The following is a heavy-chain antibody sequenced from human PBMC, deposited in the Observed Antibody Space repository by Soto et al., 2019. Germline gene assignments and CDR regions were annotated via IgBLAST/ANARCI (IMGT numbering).Heavy chain of an antibody. D-gene: IGHD6-19*01. CDR1: GFTFSNAW. Sequence: GGSLRLSCAASGFTFSNAWMSWVRQAPGKGLEWVGRIKSKTDGGTTDYAAPVKGRFTISRDESKNTLYLQMNSLKTEDTAVYYGTTGEPESLGGWYGYYFDYWGQGTLVTVSS. V-gene: IGHV3-15*01. CDR2: IKSKTDGGTT. CDR3: TTGEPESLGGWYGYYFDY. J-gene: IGHJ4*02.